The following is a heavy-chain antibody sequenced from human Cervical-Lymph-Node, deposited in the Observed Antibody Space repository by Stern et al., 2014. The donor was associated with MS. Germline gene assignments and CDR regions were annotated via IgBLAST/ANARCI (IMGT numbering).Heavy chain of an antibody. CDR2: ISTTGGTT. CDR1: GFTFSTYD. V-gene: IGHV3-23*04. J-gene: IGHJ5*02. CDR3: AKKSGSGWYYVS. D-gene: IGHD6-19*01. Sequence: EVQLVQSGGGLVQPGGSLRLSCAASGFTFSTYDMSCVRRAPGKGPQFVSAISTTGGTTYYADSVKGRFTISRDNSKNTLYLQMNSLRAEDTAVYYCAKKSGSGWYYVSWGQGSLVTVSS.